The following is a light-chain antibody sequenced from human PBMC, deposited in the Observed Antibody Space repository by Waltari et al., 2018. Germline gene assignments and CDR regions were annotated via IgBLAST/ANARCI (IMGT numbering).Light chain of an antibody. CDR2: DFT. V-gene: IGLV2-11*01. J-gene: IGLJ3*02. CDR3: CSFAGSYTWV. CDR1: SPNVSDDNY. Sequence: QSALTQPRSVSGSPAPSAPTSCTGTSPNVSDDNYVPWYQQYPGKAHKLFIYDFTKRPSGVPDRFSASKSGNTASLTISGLQAEDEADYYCCSFAGSYTWVFGGGTKLTVL.